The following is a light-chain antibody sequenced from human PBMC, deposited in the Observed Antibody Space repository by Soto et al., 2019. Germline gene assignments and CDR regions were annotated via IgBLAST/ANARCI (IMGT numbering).Light chain of an antibody. V-gene: IGLV2-14*01. Sequence: QSVLTQPAYVSGSPGQSITISCTGTSSDVGGYNYVFWYQQHPGKAPKLMIYEVSNRPSGVSNRFSGSKSGNTASLTISGLQAEDEADYYCSSYTSSSTLVFGTGTKVTVL. CDR1: SSDVGGYNY. J-gene: IGLJ1*01. CDR2: EVS. CDR3: SSYTSSSTLV.